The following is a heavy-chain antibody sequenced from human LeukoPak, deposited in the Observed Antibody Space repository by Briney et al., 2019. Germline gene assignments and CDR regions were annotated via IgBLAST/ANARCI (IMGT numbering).Heavy chain of an antibody. CDR2: ISSSSSYI. D-gene: IGHD3-10*01. V-gene: IGHV3-21*01. Sequence: PGGSLRLSCAASGFTFSSYSMNWVRQAPGKGPEWVSPISSSSSYIYYADSVKGRFTISRDNAKNSLYLQMNSLRAEDTAVYYCARDRGSGSYGIFDYWGQGTLVTVSS. CDR1: GFTFSSYS. J-gene: IGHJ4*02. CDR3: ARDRGSGSYGIFDY.